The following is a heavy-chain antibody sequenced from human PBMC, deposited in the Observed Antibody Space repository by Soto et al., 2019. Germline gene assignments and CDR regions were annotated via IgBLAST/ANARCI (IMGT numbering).Heavy chain of an antibody. CDR3: AKGNLLYSYGYRYYFDY. CDR2: ISGSGGST. CDR1: GFTFSSYA. V-gene: IGHV3-23*01. D-gene: IGHD5-18*01. J-gene: IGHJ4*02. Sequence: GGSLRLSCAASGFTFSSYAMSWVRQAPGKGLEWVSAISGSGGSTYYADSVKGRFTISRDNSKNTLYLQMNSLRAEDTAVYYCAKGNLLYSYGYRYYFDYWGQGTLVTVSS.